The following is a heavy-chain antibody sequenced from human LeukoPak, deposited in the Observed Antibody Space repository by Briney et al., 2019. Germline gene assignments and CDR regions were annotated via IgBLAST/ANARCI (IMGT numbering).Heavy chain of an antibody. CDR1: GFTFDDYA. J-gene: IGHJ4*02. CDR2: ISWNSGSI. V-gene: IGHV3-9*01. Sequence: GGSLRLSCAASGFTFDDYAMHWVRQAPGKGLEWVSGISWNSGSIGYADSVKGRFTISRDNAKNSLYLQMNSLRAEDTALYYCAKDISYSSSAFGYWGQGTLVTVSS. CDR3: AKDISYSSSAFGY. D-gene: IGHD6-6*01.